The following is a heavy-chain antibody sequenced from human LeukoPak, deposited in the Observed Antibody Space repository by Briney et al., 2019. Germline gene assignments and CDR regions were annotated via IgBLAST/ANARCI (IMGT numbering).Heavy chain of an antibody. CDR3: AKDVSNTGWYKYFDY. V-gene: IGHV3-30-3*01. Sequence: PGRSLRLSCAASGFTFSSYAMHWVRQAPGKGLEWVAVISYDGSNKYYADSVKGRFTISRDNSKNTLFLQMNSLRAEDTAVYYCAKDVSNTGWYKYFDYWGQGTLVTVSS. D-gene: IGHD6-19*01. CDR1: GFTFSSYA. J-gene: IGHJ4*02. CDR2: ISYDGSNK.